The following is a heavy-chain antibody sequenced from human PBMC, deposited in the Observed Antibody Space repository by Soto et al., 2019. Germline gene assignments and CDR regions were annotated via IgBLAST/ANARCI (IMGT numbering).Heavy chain of an antibody. V-gene: IGHV3-23*01. CDR2: ISGSGGST. Sequence: GGSLRLSCAASGFTFSSYAMSWVRQAPGKGLEWVSAISGSGGSTYYADSVKGRFTISRDNSKNTLYLQMNSLRAEDTAVYYCAKELSVGFGESNWFDPWGQGTLVTVSS. J-gene: IGHJ5*02. CDR3: AKELSVGFGESNWFDP. CDR1: GFTFSSYA. D-gene: IGHD3-10*01.